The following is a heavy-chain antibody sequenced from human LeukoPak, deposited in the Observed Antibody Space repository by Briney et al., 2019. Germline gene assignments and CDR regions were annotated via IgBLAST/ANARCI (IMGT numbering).Heavy chain of an antibody. CDR2: IYYSGST. Sequence: SETLSLTCTVSGGSISISSDYWGWIRQPPGKGLEWIGSIYYSGSTNYNPSLKSRVTMSVDTSKNQFSLKLSSATAADTAVYYCARRVSKRSYYLDYWGQGTLVTVSS. CDR1: GGSISISSDY. D-gene: IGHD1-26*01. V-gene: IGHV4-39*01. J-gene: IGHJ4*02. CDR3: ARRVSKRSYYLDY.